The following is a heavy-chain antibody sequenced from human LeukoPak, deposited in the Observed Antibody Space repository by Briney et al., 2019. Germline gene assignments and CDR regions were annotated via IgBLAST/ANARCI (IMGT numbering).Heavy chain of an antibody. V-gene: IGHV5-51*01. CDR3: ASSSSSWYEYFDY. CDR1: GYSFTSYW. J-gene: IGHJ4*02. CDR2: IYPGDSDT. Sequence: GESLKISCKGSGYSFTSYWIGWVRQMPGKGLEWMGIIYPGDSDTRYSPSFQGQVTISADKSISTAYLQWSSLKASDTAMYYCASSSSSWYEYFDYWGQGTLVTVSS. D-gene: IGHD6-13*01.